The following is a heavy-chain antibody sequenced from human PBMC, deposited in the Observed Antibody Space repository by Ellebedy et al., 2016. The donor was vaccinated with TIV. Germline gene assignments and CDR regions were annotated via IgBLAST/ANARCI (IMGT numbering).Heavy chain of an antibody. CDR1: GFNFRSYW. J-gene: IGHJ5*02. D-gene: IGHD4-17*01. CDR3: ARRASYGDYAVQVNPWFDP. V-gene: IGHV3-7*01. CDR2: IRQEGDEI. Sequence: GESLKISCAASGFNFRSYWMTWVRQAPGKGLEWVAKIRQEGDEIYYVESVKGRFTISRDNATNSLFLQMNSLRVDDTAVYYCARRASYGDYAVQVNPWFDPWGQGTLVTVSS.